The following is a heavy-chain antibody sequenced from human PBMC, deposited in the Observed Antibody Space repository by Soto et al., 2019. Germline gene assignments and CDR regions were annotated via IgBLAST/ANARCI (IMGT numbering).Heavy chain of an antibody. CDR3: ARGRWEVTNYYDSSGYKPLPNRFDP. CDR1: GGSISNGGYY. J-gene: IGHJ5*02. Sequence: SETLSLTCTVSGGSISNGGYYWSCLRQQPGKGLEWFGYINYSGSTYYNPSLKRRTTISVDTSKNQCSLKLSSVTAADTAVYYCARGRWEVTNYYDSSGYKPLPNRFDPWGQGTLVTVSS. V-gene: IGHV4-31*03. D-gene: IGHD3-22*01. CDR2: INYSGST.